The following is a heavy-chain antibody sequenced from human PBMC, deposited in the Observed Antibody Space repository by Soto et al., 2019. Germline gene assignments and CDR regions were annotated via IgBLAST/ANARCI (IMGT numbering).Heavy chain of an antibody. CDR3: VKDAPRTCG. V-gene: IGHV3-23*01. CDR1: EVTFSSYP. J-gene: IGHJ6*02. Sequence: EVQLLESGGGLVQPGGSLRLSCAASEVTFSSYPMTWVRQAPGKGLEWVSSISGSGGYTPYADSVKGRFTISRDNSKNRLYLKMNSLRAEDTAVYYCVKDAPRTCGWGQGTTVTVSS. CDR2: ISGSGGYT.